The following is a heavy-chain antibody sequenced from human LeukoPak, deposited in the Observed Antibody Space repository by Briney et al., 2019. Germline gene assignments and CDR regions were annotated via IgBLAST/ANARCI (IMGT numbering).Heavy chain of an antibody. CDR1: GGSISSYY. D-gene: IGHD6-13*01. J-gene: IGHJ5*02. CDR2: IYYSGST. CDR3: ARDRDDDPNSSWYRSGLNWFDP. V-gene: IGHV4-59*12. Sequence: PSETLSLTCTVSGGSISSYYWSWIRQPPGKGLEWIGYIYYSGSTNYNPSLKSRATISVDTPKNQFSLKLSSVTAADTAVYYCARDRDDDPNSSWYRSGLNWFDPWGQGTLVTVSS.